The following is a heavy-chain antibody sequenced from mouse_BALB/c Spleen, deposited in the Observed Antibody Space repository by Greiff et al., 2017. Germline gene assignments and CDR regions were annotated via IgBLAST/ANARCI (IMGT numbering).Heavy chain of an antibody. V-gene: IGHV14-3*02. CDR2: IDPANGNT. CDR1: GFNIKDTY. J-gene: IGHJ1*01. Sequence: VQLKESGAELVKPGASVKLSCTASGFNIKDTYMHWVKQRPEQGLEWIGRIDPANGNTKYDPKFQGKATITADTSSNTAYLQLSSLTSEDTAVYYCAREDYGNWGYFDVWGAGTTVTVSS. CDR3: AREDYGNWGYFDV. D-gene: IGHD2-1*01.